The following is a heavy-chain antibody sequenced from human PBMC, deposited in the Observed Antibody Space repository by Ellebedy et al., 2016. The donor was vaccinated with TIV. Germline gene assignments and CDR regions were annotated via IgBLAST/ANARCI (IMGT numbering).Heavy chain of an antibody. V-gene: IGHV3-30-3*01. CDR2: ISDDGTSE. CDR3: AVSRWAEAGLYYFDF. CDR1: GFTFSYYA. D-gene: IGHD6-13*01. Sequence: PGGSLRLSCAASGFTFSYYALHWVRQAPGKGLEWVAVISDDGTSEPYGDSVKGRFTISRDNSKNTLYMQMNSLRVEDTAVYYCAVSRWAEAGLYYFDFWGQGTLVTVSS. J-gene: IGHJ4*02.